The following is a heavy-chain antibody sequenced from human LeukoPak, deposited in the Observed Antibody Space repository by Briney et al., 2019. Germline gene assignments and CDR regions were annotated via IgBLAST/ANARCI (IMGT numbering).Heavy chain of an antibody. Sequence: GGSLRLSCAASGFTFSSYAMSWVRQAPGKGLEWVSTFSGSGGSTYYADSVKGRFTISRDNSKNTLYLQMNSLRAEDTAVYYCVKDRTVTAYYSYYDMDVWGQGTTVTVSS. J-gene: IGHJ6*02. V-gene: IGHV3-23*01. CDR1: GFTFSSYA. D-gene: IGHD2-21*02. CDR3: VKDRTVTAYYSYYDMDV. CDR2: FSGSGGST.